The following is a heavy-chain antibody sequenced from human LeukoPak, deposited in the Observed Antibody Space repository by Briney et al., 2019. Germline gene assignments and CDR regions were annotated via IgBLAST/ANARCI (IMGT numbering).Heavy chain of an antibody. V-gene: IGHV3-7*01. CDR2: IKQDGSEK. D-gene: IGHD1-26*01. J-gene: IGHJ4*02. CDR3: ARGGELLRPADY. Sequence: GGSLRLSCAASGFTFSSYWMSWVRQAPGKGLEWVANIKQDGSEKYYVDSVKGRFTISRDNVKNSLYLQMNNLRAEDTAVYYCARGGELLRPADYWGQGTLVTVSS. CDR1: GFTFSSYW.